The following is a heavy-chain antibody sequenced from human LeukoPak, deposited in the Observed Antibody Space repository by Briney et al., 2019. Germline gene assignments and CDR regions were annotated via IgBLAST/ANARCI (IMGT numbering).Heavy chain of an antibody. Sequence: ASVKASCKDFGYTFTSYPINWVRRPPGKGLEWMGWISDGNGNTKYSQNFQGRVTFIRNTSATTAFFELSSLRPEDAAVYYCARDSGSGNNDYWGQGTLVTVSS. D-gene: IGHD1-26*01. CDR1: GYTFTSYP. CDR2: ISDGNGNT. CDR3: ARDSGSGNNDY. V-gene: IGHV1-3*01. J-gene: IGHJ4*02.